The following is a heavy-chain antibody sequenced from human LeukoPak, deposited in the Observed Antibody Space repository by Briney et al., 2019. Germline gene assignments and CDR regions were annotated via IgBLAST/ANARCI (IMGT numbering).Heavy chain of an antibody. V-gene: IGHV3-23*01. CDR1: GFPFSSYA. CDR2: ISGSGGST. CDR3: AKIIFWSGYYDAFDI. Sequence: GGSLRLSCAASGFPFSSYAMNWVRQAPGKGLEWVSAISGSGGSTYYADSVKGRFTISRDNSKNTLYLQMNSLRAEDTAVYYCAKIIFWSGYYDAFDIWGQGTMVTVSS. D-gene: IGHD3-3*01. J-gene: IGHJ3*02.